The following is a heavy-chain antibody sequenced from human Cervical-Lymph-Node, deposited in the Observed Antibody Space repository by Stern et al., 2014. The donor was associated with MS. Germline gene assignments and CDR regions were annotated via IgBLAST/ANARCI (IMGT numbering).Heavy chain of an antibody. V-gene: IGHV3-21*06. CDR2: LSANSQSQ. J-gene: IGHJ4*02. CDR1: GFTFSPYA. D-gene: IGHD6-13*01. Sequence: EVQLVESGGGLVKPGGSLRLSCAASGFTFSPYAMNWVRQAPGQGLEWVSYLSANSQSQAYADSVKGRFTISRDNAKNSLYLQLNALRGEEPAVYFCVRDIAGFRGSWDPNRGPGTLVTVSS. CDR3: VRDIAGFRGSWDPN.